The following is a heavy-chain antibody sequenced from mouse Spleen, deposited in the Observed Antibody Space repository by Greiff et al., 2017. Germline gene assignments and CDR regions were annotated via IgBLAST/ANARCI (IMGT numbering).Heavy chain of an antibody. V-gene: IGHV1-62-2*01. Sequence: VKLMESGAELVKPGASVKLSCKASGYTFTEYTIHWVKQRSGQGLEWIGWFYPGSGSIKYNEKFKDKATLTADKSSSTVYMELSRLTSEDSAVYFCARHEEADLPLYYWGQGTTLTVSS. CDR2: FYPGSGSI. CDR1: GYTFTEYT. CDR3: ARHEEADLPLYY. D-gene: IGHD2-1*01. J-gene: IGHJ2*01.